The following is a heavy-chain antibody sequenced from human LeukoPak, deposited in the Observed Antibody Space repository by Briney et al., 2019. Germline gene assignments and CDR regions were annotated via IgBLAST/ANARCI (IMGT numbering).Heavy chain of an antibody. D-gene: IGHD1-26*01. CDR1: GYTFNNAW. CDR3: ARDGLGSGRTGGMDV. CDR2: IKYDASST. J-gene: IGHJ6*02. V-gene: IGHV3-74*01. Sequence: GGSLRLSCAASGYTFNNAWMSWVRQAPGKGLVWVSRIKYDASSTSYADSVKGRFTISRDNAKKSLYLQMNSLRAEDTALYYCARDGLGSGRTGGMDVWGQGTTVTVSS.